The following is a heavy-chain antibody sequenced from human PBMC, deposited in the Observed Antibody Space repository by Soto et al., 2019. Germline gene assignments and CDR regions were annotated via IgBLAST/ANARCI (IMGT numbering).Heavy chain of an antibody. V-gene: IGHV4-31*03. CDR1: GASISIGGYF. CDR2: IYYNGST. CDR3: ATDEYFGSEIDFYYYAMDV. J-gene: IGHJ6*02. D-gene: IGHD3-10*01. Sequence: TLSLTCTVSGASISIGGYFWSWIRQHPGKGLEWIGHIYYNGSTYYNPSLKSRLTISVDTSKNEFSLRLTSVTAADTAVYFCATDEYFGSEIDFYYYAMDVWGQGXTVTV.